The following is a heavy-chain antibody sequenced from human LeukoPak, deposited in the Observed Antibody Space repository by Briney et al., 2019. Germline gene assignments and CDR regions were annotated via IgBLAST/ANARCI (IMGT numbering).Heavy chain of an antibody. CDR3: AIITGTTADAFDI. J-gene: IGHJ3*02. Sequence: GRSLRLSCAASGFTFSSYAMHWVRRAPGKGLKWVAVTSFDGSDNYYADSVKGRFTISRDNAKNSLYLQMSSLRAEDTAVYYCAIITGTTADAFDIWGQGTMVTVSS. CDR1: GFTFSSYA. V-gene: IGHV3-30*04. CDR2: TSFDGSDN. D-gene: IGHD1-20*01.